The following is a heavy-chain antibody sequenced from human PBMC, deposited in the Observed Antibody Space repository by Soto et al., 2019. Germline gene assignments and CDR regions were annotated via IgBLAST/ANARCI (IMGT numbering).Heavy chain of an antibody. CDR1: GCNFTSYW. J-gene: IGHJ6*02. CDR3: ARFNYGDYVFYYYGMDV. Sequence: GQSLKIPCKGSGCNFTSYWIGWVRQMPGKGLEWMGIIYPGDSDTRYSPSFQGQVTISADKSISTAYLQWSSLKASDTAMYYCARFNYGDYVFYYYGMDVWGQGTTVTVSS. CDR2: IYPGDSDT. D-gene: IGHD4-17*01. V-gene: IGHV5-51*01.